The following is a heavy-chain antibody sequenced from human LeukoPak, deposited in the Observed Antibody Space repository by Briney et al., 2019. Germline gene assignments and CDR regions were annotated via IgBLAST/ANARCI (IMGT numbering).Heavy chain of an antibody. V-gene: IGHV4-61*02. Sequence: PSETLSLTCTVSGGSISSGSYGWSWIRQPAGKGLEWIGRIYTSGSNNYNPSLKSRVTISVDTSKNQFSLKLSSVTAADTAVYYCARGYYPLWSGQLSGYMDVWGKGTTVTVSS. CDR2: IYTSGSN. CDR3: ARGYYPLWSGQLSGYMDV. D-gene: IGHD3-3*01. J-gene: IGHJ6*03. CDR1: GGSISSGSYG.